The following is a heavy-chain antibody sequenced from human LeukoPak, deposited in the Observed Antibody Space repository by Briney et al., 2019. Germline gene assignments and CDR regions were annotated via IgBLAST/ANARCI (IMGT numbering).Heavy chain of an antibody. D-gene: IGHD2-2*01. CDR3: TSFDIVVVPAATVFDY. CDR2: IYTSGST. Sequence: SETLSLTCTVSGGSISSYYWGWIRQPAGKGLEWIGRIYTSGSTNYNPSLKSRVTMSVDTSKNQFSLKLSSVTAADTAVYYCTSFDIVVVPAATVFDYWGQGTLVTVSS. J-gene: IGHJ4*02. CDR1: GGSISSYY. V-gene: IGHV4-4*07.